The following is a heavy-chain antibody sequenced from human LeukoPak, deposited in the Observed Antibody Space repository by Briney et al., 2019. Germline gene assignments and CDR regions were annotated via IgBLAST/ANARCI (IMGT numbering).Heavy chain of an antibody. Sequence: PSETLSLTCTVSGGSISSYYWSWIRQPPGKGLEWIGCIYYSGRTNYNPSLKSRVTISVDTSKNQFSLKLRSVTAADTAVYYCARTDLGRHFDYWGQGTLVTVSS. CDR2: IYYSGRT. CDR3: ARTDLGRHFDY. CDR1: GGSISSYY. V-gene: IGHV4-59*01. D-gene: IGHD1-26*01. J-gene: IGHJ4*02.